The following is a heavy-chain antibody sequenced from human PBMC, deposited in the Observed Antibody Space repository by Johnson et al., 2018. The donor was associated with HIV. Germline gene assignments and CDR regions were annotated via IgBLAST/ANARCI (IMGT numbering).Heavy chain of an antibody. J-gene: IGHJ3*02. D-gene: IGHD3-3*01. CDR1: GFTFDEYA. Sequence: QLVESGGGLVQPGRSLRLSCAASGFTFDEYAMHWVRQAPGKGLEWVSGISWNSGSIGYGDSVKGRFTISRDNAKNSLYLQMNSLRAEDTALYYCAKDWRITYYNFWSGFFFDAFISGAKGQWSPSLQ. V-gene: IGHV3-9*01. CDR2: ISWNSGSI. CDR3: AKDWRITYYNFWSGFFFDAFIS.